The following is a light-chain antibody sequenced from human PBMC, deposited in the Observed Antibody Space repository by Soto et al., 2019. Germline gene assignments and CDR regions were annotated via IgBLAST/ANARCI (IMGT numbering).Light chain of an antibody. CDR1: QTVNNNY. Sequence: EIVLTQSPDTLSLSPGERATLSCRASQTVNNNYVAWYQQKPGQAPRLLIFRASNKATGIPDRFSGSGSGTDFTLTISRLEPEDFAVYYCQQRNNWPLTFGGGTKVDIK. CDR2: RAS. V-gene: IGKV3-11*01. CDR3: QQRNNWPLT. J-gene: IGKJ4*01.